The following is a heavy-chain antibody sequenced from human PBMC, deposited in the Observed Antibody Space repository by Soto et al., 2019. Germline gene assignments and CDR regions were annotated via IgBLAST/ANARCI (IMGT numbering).Heavy chain of an antibody. D-gene: IGHD3-22*01. CDR2: ISSSVSTI. J-gene: IGHJ3*02. CDR1: EFTFSSYE. CDR3: ARDAYYYDSSGYYVAFDI. V-gene: IGHV3-48*03. Sequence: PGGSLRLSCAASEFTFSSYEMNWVRQAPGKGLEWVSYISSSVSTIYYSDSVKGRFTISRDNAKNSLYLQMNSLRAEDTAVYYCARDAYYYDSSGYYVAFDIWGQGTMVTVS.